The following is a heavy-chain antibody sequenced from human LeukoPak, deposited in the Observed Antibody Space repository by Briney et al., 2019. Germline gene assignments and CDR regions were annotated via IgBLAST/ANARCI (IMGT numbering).Heavy chain of an antibody. V-gene: IGHV3-30-3*01. CDR1: GFTFSSYA. Sequence: PGGSLRLSCAASGFTFSSYAMHWVRQAPGKGLEWVAVISYDGSNKYYADSVRGRFTISRDNSKNTLYLQMNSLRAEDTAVYYCARAEDSSSWYGVRAYYYGMDVWGQGTTVTVSS. D-gene: IGHD6-13*01. CDR3: ARAEDSSSWYGVRAYYYGMDV. J-gene: IGHJ6*02. CDR2: ISYDGSNK.